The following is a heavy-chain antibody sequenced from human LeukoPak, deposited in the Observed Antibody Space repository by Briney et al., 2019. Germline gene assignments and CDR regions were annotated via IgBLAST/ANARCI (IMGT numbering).Heavy chain of an antibody. CDR3: ARDLGWLQFQYFDY. CDR2: IIPILGIA. V-gene: IGHV1-69*04. Sequence: ASVKVSCKASGGTFSSYAISWVRQAPGQRLEWMGRIIPILGIANYAQKFQGRVTITADKSTSTAYMELSSLRSEDTAVYYCARDLGWLQFQYFDYWGQGTLVTVSS. D-gene: IGHD5-24*01. CDR1: GGTFSSYA. J-gene: IGHJ4*02.